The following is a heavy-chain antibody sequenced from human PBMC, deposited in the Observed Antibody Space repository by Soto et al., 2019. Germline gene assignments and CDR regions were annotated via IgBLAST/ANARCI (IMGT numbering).Heavy chain of an antibody. Sequence: AVKASCKASGYSFTDYQIHWVRQAPGQGLEWLGRINPKSGGTSTAQKFQGWVTMTTDTSISTASMELTRLTSDDTAIYYCARGHSTHCSSGVCSFFYNHDMDVWG. J-gene: IGHJ6*02. CDR1: GYSFTDYQ. V-gene: IGHV1-2*04. CDR2: INPKSGGT. CDR3: ARGHSTHCSSGVCSFFYNHDMDV. D-gene: IGHD2-8*01.